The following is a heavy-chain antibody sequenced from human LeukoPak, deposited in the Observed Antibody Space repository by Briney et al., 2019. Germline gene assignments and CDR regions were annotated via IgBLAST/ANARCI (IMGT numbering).Heavy chain of an antibody. CDR2: IKNKIDGGTT. Sequence: GGSLRLSCAASGFSFSDAWMTWVRQAPGKGLEWVGRIKNKIDGGTTDYAGPVKGRFTMSREDSRIMLYLQMNSLKTEDTAVYYCASYYSSGTPQYYYYYVMDVWGQRTTVTVSS. CDR1: GFSFSDAW. CDR3: ASYYSSGTPQYYYYYVMDV. V-gene: IGHV3-15*01. J-gene: IGHJ6*02. D-gene: IGHD3-10*01.